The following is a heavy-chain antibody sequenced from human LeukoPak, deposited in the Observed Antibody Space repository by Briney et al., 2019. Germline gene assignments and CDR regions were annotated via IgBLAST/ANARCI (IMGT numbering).Heavy chain of an antibody. J-gene: IGHJ4*02. Sequence: APVKVSCKASGYTFTGYYMHWVRQAPGQGLEWMGWINPNSGGTNYAQKFQGRVTMTRDTTISTAYMELSRLRSDDTAVYYCARSQRVQYYDFWSGYLMFHDYWGQGTLVTVSS. D-gene: IGHD3-3*01. CDR2: INPNSGGT. V-gene: IGHV1-2*02. CDR3: ARSQRVQYYDFWSGYLMFHDY. CDR1: GYTFTGYY.